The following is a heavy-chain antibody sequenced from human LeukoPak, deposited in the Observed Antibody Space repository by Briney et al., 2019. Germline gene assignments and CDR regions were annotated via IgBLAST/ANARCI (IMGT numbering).Heavy chain of an antibody. J-gene: IGHJ4*02. Sequence: SETLSLTCTVSGGSIISYYWGWIRQPPGKGLEWIGLIHYTGSTNYNPSLKSRVTISVATSKNQFSLMLTSVTPADTAVYYCARDDPYGSPFDYWGQGTLVTVSS. D-gene: IGHD3-10*01. V-gene: IGHV4-59*01. CDR1: GGSIISYY. CDR2: IHYTGST. CDR3: ARDDPYGSPFDY.